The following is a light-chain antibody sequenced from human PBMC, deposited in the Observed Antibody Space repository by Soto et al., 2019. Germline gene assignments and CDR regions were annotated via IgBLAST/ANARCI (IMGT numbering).Light chain of an antibody. J-gene: IGLJ3*02. V-gene: IGLV2-23*01. Sequence: QSALTQPASVSGSPGQSITISCIGTSSDVGAYDLVSWYQQHPGTAPRLIIYEDLRRPSGIDSRFAGSKSGTTASLTICGLRAEDAGNYHCCSYAGNRIFVFGGGTKLTVL. CDR1: SSDVGAYDL. CDR3: CSYAGNRIFV. CDR2: EDL.